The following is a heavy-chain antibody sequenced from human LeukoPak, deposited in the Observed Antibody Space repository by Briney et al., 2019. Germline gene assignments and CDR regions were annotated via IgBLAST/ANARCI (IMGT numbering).Heavy chain of an antibody. CDR1: GGSISSYY. Sequence: SETLSLTCTVSGGSISSYYWSWIRQPPGKGLEWIGYIYYSGSTNYNPSLKSRVTISVDTSKSQFSLKLSSVTAADTAVYYCARDYYGAGSYYNNDYWGQGTLVTVSS. D-gene: IGHD3-10*01. V-gene: IGHV4-59*01. CDR3: ARDYYGAGSYYNNDY. CDR2: IYYSGST. J-gene: IGHJ4*02.